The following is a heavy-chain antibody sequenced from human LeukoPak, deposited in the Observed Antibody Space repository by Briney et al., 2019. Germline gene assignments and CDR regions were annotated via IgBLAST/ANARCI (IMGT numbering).Heavy chain of an antibody. V-gene: IGHV2-5*01. CDR2: IYWNDDK. CDR3: AHSQDQDYVWGSYRSYYFDY. D-gene: IGHD3-16*02. Sequence: ESGPTLVEPTQTLTLTCTFSGFSLSTSGVGVGWIRQPPGKALEWLALIYWNDDKRYSPSLKSRLTITKDTSKNQVVLTVTNMDPVDTATYYCAHSQDQDYVWGSYRSYYFDYWGQGTLVTVSS. J-gene: IGHJ4*02. CDR1: GFSLSTSGVG.